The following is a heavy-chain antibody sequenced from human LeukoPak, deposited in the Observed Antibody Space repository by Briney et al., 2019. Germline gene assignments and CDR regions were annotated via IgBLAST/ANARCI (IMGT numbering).Heavy chain of an antibody. V-gene: IGHV3-74*01. J-gene: IGHJ3*02. CDR2: INSDGGST. CDR3: ASMNGHAFDI. D-gene: IGHD2-8*01. CDR1: GFTLSSYW. Sequence: GGSLRLSRAASGFTLSSYWMHWVRQAPGKGLVWVSGINSDGGSTRYADSVKGRFIITRDNAKNMLYLQMNSLRAEDTAVYYCASMNGHAFDIWGQGTRVTVSS.